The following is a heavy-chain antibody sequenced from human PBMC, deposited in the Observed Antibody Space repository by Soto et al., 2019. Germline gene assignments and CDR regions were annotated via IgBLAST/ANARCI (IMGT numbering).Heavy chain of an antibody. J-gene: IGHJ4*02. D-gene: IGHD6-13*01. Sequence: GGSLRLSCAASGFTFSSYGMHWVRQAPGKGLEWVAVIWYDGSNKYYADSVKGRLTISRDNSKNTLYLQMNSLRAEDTAVYYCARGLPGYSSSWYYFDYWGQGTLVTVSS. V-gene: IGHV3-33*01. CDR2: IWYDGSNK. CDR1: GFTFSSYG. CDR3: ARGLPGYSSSWYYFDY.